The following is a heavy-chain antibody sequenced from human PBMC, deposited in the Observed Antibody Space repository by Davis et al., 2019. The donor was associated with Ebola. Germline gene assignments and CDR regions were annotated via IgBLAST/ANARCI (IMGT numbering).Heavy chain of an antibody. CDR1: GFTLSSYW. Sequence: PGGSLRLSCAASGFTLSSYWMSWVRQAPGKGLEWVANIKQDGSEKYYVDSVKGRFTISRDNAKNSLYLQMNSLRAEDTAVYYCARKRSFDYWGQGTLVTVSS. CDR3: ARKRSFDY. CDR2: IKQDGSEK. J-gene: IGHJ4*02. D-gene: IGHD6-25*01. V-gene: IGHV3-7*01.